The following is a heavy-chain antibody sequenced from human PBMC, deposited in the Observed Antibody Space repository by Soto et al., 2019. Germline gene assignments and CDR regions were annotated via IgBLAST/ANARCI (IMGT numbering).Heavy chain of an antibody. D-gene: IGHD3-10*01. CDR2: ISYDGNDK. Sequence: PGGSLRLSCAASGFTFRTYYMHWVRQAPGKGLEWVALISYDGNDKHHSDSVKGRFTISRDNSRNTLYLQMNSLRAEDTAVYYCAKTRVRGVKYFGNWGQGTLVTFCS. CDR3: AKTRVRGVKYFGN. V-gene: IGHV3-30*18. CDR1: GFTFRTYY. J-gene: IGHJ4*02.